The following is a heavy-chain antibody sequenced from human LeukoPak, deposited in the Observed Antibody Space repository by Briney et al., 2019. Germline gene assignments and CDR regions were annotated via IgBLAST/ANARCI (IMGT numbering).Heavy chain of an antibody. Sequence: GGSLRLSCAASGFTFSSYSMNWVRQAPGKGLEWVSSISSSSSYIYYADSAKGRFTISRDNAKNSLYLQMNSLRAEDTAVYYCARDKYYDTGEDYWGQGTLVTVSS. CDR3: ARDKYYDTGEDY. J-gene: IGHJ4*02. CDR1: GFTFSSYS. D-gene: IGHD3-22*01. V-gene: IGHV3-21*01. CDR2: ISSSSSYI.